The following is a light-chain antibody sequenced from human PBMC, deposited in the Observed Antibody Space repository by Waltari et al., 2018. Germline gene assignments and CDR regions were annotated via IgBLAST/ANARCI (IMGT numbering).Light chain of an antibody. CDR3: QQANTFPLT. J-gene: IGKJ4*01. V-gene: IGKV1D-12*01. CDR2: GAS. Sequence: DIQMTQSPSSVSASVGDRVTITCRASQGITSWLAWYQQKPGKVPKLLCDGASTLRSGVPSRFSWSGSGTDFTLTVSSLQPEDFATYYCQQANTFPLTFGGGTKVEIK. CDR1: QGITSW.